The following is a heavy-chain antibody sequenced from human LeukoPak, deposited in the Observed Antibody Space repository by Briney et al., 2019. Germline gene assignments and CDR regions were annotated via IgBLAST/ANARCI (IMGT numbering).Heavy chain of an antibody. Sequence: SVKVSCKASGGTFSSYAISWVRQAPGQGLEWMGRIIPILGIANYAQKFQGRVTITADKSTSTAYMELSSLRSEDTAVYYCATAGLMGLTYFGLFVWGQGTTVTVSS. CDR1: GGTFSSYA. CDR2: IIPILGIA. V-gene: IGHV1-69*04. J-gene: IGHJ6*02. CDR3: ATAGLMGLTYFGLFV. D-gene: IGHD2-8*01.